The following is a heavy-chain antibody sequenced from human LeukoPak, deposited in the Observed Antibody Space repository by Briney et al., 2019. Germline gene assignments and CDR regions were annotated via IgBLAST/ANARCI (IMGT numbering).Heavy chain of an antibody. J-gene: IGHJ3*02. D-gene: IGHD1-26*01. Sequence: PGGSLRLSCAASGFTFSSHWMTWVRPAPGKGLGWVANIKQDGSEKNYVDSVKGRFTISRDNAKNSLYLQMNSLRAEDTAVYYCARVPYSGSYWQDAFDIWGQGTMVTVSS. V-gene: IGHV3-7*01. CDR2: IKQDGSEK. CDR1: GFTFSSHW. CDR3: ARVPYSGSYWQDAFDI.